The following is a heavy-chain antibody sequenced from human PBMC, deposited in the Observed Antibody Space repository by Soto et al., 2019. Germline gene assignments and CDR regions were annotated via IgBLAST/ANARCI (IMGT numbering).Heavy chain of an antibody. J-gene: IGHJ4*02. V-gene: IGHV4-59*08. CDR2: IYYSGST. D-gene: IGHD6-13*01. CDR1: GGSISSYY. Sequence: QVQLQESGPGLVKPSETLSLTCTVSGGSISSYYWSWIRQPPGKGLEWIGYIYYSGSTNYNPSLKSRVTLTVDTSKNQFPLMLSTVTAAETAGYDCASHRRPGSSSWYGVDYWGQGTLVTVSS. CDR3: ASHRRPGSSSWYGVDY.